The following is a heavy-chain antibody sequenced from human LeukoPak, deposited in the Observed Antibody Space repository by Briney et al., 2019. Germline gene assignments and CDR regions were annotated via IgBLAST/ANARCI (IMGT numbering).Heavy chain of an antibody. V-gene: IGHV4-39*07. CDR2: IYYSGST. J-gene: IGHJ4*02. CDR3: ARGPYYYDSWALRDY. CDR1: GGSISSNSYY. Sequence: SETLSLTCTVSGGSISSNSYYWGWIRQSPGKGLEWIGCIYYSGSTYYNPSLKSRVTVSVGTSKNQFSLKLSSVTAADTAVYYCARGPYYYDSWALRDYWGQGTLVTVSS. D-gene: IGHD3-22*01.